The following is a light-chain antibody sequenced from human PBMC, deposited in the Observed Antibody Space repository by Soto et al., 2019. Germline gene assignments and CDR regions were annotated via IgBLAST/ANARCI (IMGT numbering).Light chain of an antibody. CDR1: SSNIGAGYD. V-gene: IGLV1-40*01. J-gene: IGLJ2*01. CDR3: QSYDSSLSGVV. Sequence: QSVLTQPPSVSGAPGQRVTISCTGSSSNIGAGYDVHWYKQLPGTAPKLLIYGNSNRPSGVPDRFSGSKSGTSASLAITGLQAEDEADYYCQSYDSSLSGVVFGGGTKLTFL. CDR2: GNS.